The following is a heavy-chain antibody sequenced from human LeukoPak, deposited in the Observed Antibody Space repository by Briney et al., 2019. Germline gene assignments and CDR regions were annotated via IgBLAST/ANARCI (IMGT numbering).Heavy chain of an antibody. CDR1: GGSISSSSYY. J-gene: IGHJ5*02. D-gene: IGHD6-13*01. V-gene: IGHV4-39*01. CDR3: ARHVRKRGIAAAGSPGWFDP. Sequence: PSETLSLTCTVSGGSISSSSYYWSWIRQPPGKGLEWIGSIYYSGSTYYNPSLKSRVTISVDTSKNQFSLKLNSVTAADTAVYYCARHVRKRGIAAAGSPGWFDPWGQGTLVTVSS. CDR2: IYYSGST.